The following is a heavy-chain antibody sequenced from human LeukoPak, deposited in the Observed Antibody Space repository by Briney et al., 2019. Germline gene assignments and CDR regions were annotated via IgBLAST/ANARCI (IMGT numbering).Heavy chain of an antibody. D-gene: IGHD3-22*01. CDR2: ISSSSSYT. Sequence: PGGSLRLSCAASGFTFSDYYMSWIRQAPGKGLEWVSYISSSSSYTNYADSVKGRFTISRDNSKNTLYLQMNSLRAEDTAVYYCAREFAIITEYYGMDVWGQGTTVTVSS. J-gene: IGHJ6*02. CDR3: AREFAIITEYYGMDV. V-gene: IGHV3-11*06. CDR1: GFTFSDYY.